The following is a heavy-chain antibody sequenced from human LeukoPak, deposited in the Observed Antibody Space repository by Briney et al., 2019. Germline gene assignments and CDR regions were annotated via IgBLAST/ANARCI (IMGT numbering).Heavy chain of an antibody. Sequence: PSETLSPTCTVFGGPIDSSSWSWIRQPVGKGLEWIGRIYLGGSPIYNPSLKSRVIMTVDTSTNQFLLWLRSVTAADTATYYCANWVGNWFDPWGQGTLVTVSS. J-gene: IGHJ5*02. V-gene: IGHV4-4*07. CDR1: GGPIDSSS. CDR2: IYLGGSP. D-gene: IGHD1-26*01. CDR3: ANWVGNWFDP.